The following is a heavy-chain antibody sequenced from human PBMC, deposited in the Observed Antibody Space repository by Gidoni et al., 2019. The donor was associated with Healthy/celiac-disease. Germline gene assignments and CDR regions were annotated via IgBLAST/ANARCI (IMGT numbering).Heavy chain of an antibody. CDR3: ARDKVLWFGELPPPLYYYYCMDV. CDR2: ISSSSSYI. V-gene: IGHV3-21*01. J-gene: IGHJ6*02. D-gene: IGHD3-10*01. CDR1: GFTFSSYS. Sequence: EVQLVESGGGLVKPGGSLRLSCAASGFTFSSYSMTWIRQAPGKGLAWVSSISSSSSYIYYADSVKCRITISRDNAKNSLYLQMNSLRAEDTAVYYCARDKVLWFGELPPPLYYYYCMDVWGQGTTVTVSS.